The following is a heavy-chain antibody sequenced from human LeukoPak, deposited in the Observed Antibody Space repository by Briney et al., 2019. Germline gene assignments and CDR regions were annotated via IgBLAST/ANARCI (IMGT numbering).Heavy chain of an antibody. CDR1: GFTFDEYG. Sequence: PGGSLRLSCAASGFTFDEYGMSWVRQAPGHGLEGVSGIDRNGSSTGYADSVKARFTISRDNAKNSLYLQMNSLRAEDTAFYYCARFCDCSSTSCYPNWFDPWGQGTLVTLSS. CDR2: IDRNGSST. J-gene: IGHJ5*02. V-gene: IGHV3-20*04. CDR3: ARFCDCSSTSCYPNWFDP. D-gene: IGHD2-2*01.